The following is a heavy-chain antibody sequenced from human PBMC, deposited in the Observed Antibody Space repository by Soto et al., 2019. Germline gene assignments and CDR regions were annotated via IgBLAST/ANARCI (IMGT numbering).Heavy chain of an antibody. Sequence: QVQLVESGGGVVQPGRSLRLSCAASGFTFSSYGMHWVRQAPGKGLEWVAVIWYDGSNKYYADSVKGRFTISRDNSKNTLYLQMNSLRAEDTAVYYCARAGYGDHYQNAFDIWGQGTMVTVSS. V-gene: IGHV3-33*01. D-gene: IGHD4-17*01. CDR1: GFTFSSYG. CDR3: ARAGYGDHYQNAFDI. J-gene: IGHJ3*02. CDR2: IWYDGSNK.